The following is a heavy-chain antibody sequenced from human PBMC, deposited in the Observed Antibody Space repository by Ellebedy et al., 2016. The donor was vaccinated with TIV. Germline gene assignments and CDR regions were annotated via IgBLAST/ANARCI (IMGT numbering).Heavy chain of an antibody. J-gene: IGHJ5*02. CDR3: TRGFYENFDP. CDR1: GYTFTKYG. D-gene: IGHD5/OR15-5a*01. CDR2: ISGYNGDT. V-gene: IGHV1-18*04. Sequence: ASVKVSCKASGYTFTKYGISWVRQAPGQGLEWMGGISGYNGDTNYAQKFQGRVTMTIDTSTSTVYMELRSLSFDDTAVYYFTRGFYENFDPWGPGTLVTVS.